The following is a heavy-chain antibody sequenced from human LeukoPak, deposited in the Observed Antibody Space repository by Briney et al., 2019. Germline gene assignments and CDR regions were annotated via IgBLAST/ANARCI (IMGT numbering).Heavy chain of an antibody. D-gene: IGHD3-3*01. CDR1: GGSISSSSYY. CDR3: ARLGGYDFWSGYYR. CDR2: IYYSGST. J-gene: IGHJ4*02. Sequence: SETLSLTCTVSGGSISSSSYYWGWIRQPPGKGLEWIGSIYYSGSTYYNPSLKSRVTISVDTSKNQFSLKLSSVTSADTAVYYCARLGGYDFWSGYYRWGQGTLVTVPS. V-gene: IGHV4-39*01.